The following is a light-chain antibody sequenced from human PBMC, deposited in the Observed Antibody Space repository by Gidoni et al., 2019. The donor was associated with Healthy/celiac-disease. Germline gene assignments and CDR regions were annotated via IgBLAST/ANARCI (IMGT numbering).Light chain of an antibody. Sequence: SYELTQPPSVSVSPGQTAIITCSGDKLVDKYACWYQQKPGQSPVLVIYQDRKRPSGLPERFSVSNSVNTATLTISGTHALDEADYYCQAWDSSTVLFGGGTKLTVL. V-gene: IGLV3-1*01. J-gene: IGLJ2*01. CDR2: QDR. CDR1: KLVDKY. CDR3: QAWDSSTVL.